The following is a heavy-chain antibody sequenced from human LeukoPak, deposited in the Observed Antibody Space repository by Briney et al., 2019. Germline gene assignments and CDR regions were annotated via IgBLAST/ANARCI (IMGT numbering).Heavy chain of an antibody. D-gene: IGHD2-21*02. J-gene: IGHJ3*02. CDR1: GGSISSSSYY. CDR2: IYYSGST. CDR3: ARGFRRLVVTAIRLGGFPYDI. Sequence: PSETLSLTCTVSGGSISSSSYYWGWIRQPPGKGLEWIGNIYYSGSTSYNPSLKSRVTISVDTSKNQFSLNLSSVTAADTAVYYCARGFRRLVVTAIRLGGFPYDIWGQGTMVTVSS. V-gene: IGHV4-39*01.